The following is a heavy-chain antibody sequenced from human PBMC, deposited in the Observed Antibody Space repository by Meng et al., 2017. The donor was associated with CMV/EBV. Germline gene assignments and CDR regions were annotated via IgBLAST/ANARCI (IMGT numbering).Heavy chain of an antibody. D-gene: IGHD1-20*01. V-gene: IGHV1-69*12. CDR1: GGTFSSYA. J-gene: IGHJ2*01. CDR2: IIPIFGTA. Sequence: VQLVQAGAEVTKPGSLVQVSCKASGGTFSSYAISWGRQAPGQGLEWMGGIIPIFGTANYAQKFQGRVTITADESTSTAYMELSSLRSEDTAVYYCASVTGIGWWYFDLWGRGTLVTVSS. CDR3: ASVTGIGWWYFDL.